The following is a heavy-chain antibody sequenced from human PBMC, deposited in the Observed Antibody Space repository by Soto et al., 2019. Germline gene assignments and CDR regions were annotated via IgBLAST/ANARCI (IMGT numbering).Heavy chain of an antibody. CDR3: ARWPVDTAMENWFDP. V-gene: IGHV1-18*01. J-gene: IGHJ5*02. D-gene: IGHD5-18*01. Sequence: VASVKVSCKASGGTFSSYTISWVRQAPGQGLEWMGRISPINGITNYAQKLQGRVTMTTDTSTSTAYMELRSLRSDDTAVYYCARWPVDTAMENWFDPWGQGTLVTVSS. CDR1: GGTFSSYT. CDR2: ISPINGIT.